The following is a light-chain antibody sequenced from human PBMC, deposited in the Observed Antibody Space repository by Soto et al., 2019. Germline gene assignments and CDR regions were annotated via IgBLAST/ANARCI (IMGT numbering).Light chain of an antibody. J-gene: IGKJ4*01. Sequence: EIVLTQSPATLSLSPGERATLSCRASQSLSSYLAWYQQKPGQAPRLLIYDASNRATGIPARFSGSGSGTDFTLTISSLEPEDFAVYYCQQRSNWLTFRGGTKVEIK. CDR3: QQRSNWLT. CDR1: QSLSSY. V-gene: IGKV3-11*01. CDR2: DAS.